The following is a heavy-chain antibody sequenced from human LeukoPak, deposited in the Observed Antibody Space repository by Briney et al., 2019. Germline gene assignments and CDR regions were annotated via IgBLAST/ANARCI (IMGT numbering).Heavy chain of an antibody. J-gene: IGHJ6*03. CDR3: ARERGGDFWSGHYYYYYYMDV. CDR1: GGSISSSSYY. D-gene: IGHD3-3*01. Sequence: PSETLSLTCTVSGGSISSSSYYWGWIRQPPGKGLEWIGSIYYSGSTYYNPSLKSRVTISVDTSKNQFSLKLSSVTAADTAVYYCARERGGDFWSGHYYYYYYMDVWGKGTTVTVSS. CDR2: IYYSGST. V-gene: IGHV4-39*07.